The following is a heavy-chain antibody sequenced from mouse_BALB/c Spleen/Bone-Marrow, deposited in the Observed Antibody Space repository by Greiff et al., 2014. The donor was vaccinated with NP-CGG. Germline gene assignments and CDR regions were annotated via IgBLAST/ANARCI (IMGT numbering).Heavy chain of an antibody. V-gene: IGHV3-1*02. CDR2: IHYSGTT. Sequence: EVQLQQSGPDLVKPSQSLSLTCTVTGYSITSGYSWHWIRQFPGNILEWMGYIHYSGTTNYNPSLKSRISITRDTSKNQFFLQLNSVASDDTATYYCARQNDGYLYYAMDYWGQGTSVTVSS. CDR3: ARQNDGYLYYAMDY. J-gene: IGHJ4*01. D-gene: IGHD2-3*01. CDR1: GYSITSGYS.